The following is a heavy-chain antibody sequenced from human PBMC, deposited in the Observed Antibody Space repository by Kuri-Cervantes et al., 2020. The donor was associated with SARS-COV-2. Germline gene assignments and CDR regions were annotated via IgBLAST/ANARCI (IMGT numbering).Heavy chain of an antibody. V-gene: IGHV3-30-3*01. J-gene: IGHJ4*02. CDR3: ARVMMYGGFLGRPLAY. D-gene: IGHD2-8*01. CDR2: ISYDGSNK. CDR1: GFTFSSYA. Sequence: GESLKISCAASGFTFSSYAMHWVRQAPGKGLEWVAVISYDGSNKYYADSMKGRFTISRDNSKNTLYLQMNSLRAEDTAVYYCARVMMYGGFLGRPLAYWGQGTLVTVSS.